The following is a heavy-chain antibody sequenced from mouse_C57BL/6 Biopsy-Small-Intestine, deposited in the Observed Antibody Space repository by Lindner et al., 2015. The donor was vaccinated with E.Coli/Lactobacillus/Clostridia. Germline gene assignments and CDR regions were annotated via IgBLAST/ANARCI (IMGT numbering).Heavy chain of an antibody. V-gene: IGHV1-81*01. CDR2: IIPILDKA. Sequence: SVKVSCKASGDTFNNFVISWVRQAPGQGLEWMGRIIPILDKANYAQKFEGRVTITADKSTATAYMEVSSLRSEDTAVYSCARGTNWDFLFDYWGQGTLVTVSS. CDR1: GDTFNNFV. J-gene: IGHJ4*01. D-gene: IGHD4-1*01. CDR3: ARGTNWDFLFDY.